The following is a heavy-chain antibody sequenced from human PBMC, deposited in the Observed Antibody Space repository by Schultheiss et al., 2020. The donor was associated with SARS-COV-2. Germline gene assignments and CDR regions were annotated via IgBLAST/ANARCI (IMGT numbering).Heavy chain of an antibody. J-gene: IGHJ5*02. CDR1: GGSFSGYY. Sequence: SETLSLTCAVYGGSFSGYYLSWIRQPPGKGLEWIGYIYYSGSTTYNPSLKSRVSMSVDTSKNQLSLKLSSVTAADTAVYYCARNHYGSGSDWFDPWGQGNLVTVSS. CDR3: ARNHYGSGSDWFDP. CDR2: IYYSGST. D-gene: IGHD3-10*01. V-gene: IGHV4-59*01.